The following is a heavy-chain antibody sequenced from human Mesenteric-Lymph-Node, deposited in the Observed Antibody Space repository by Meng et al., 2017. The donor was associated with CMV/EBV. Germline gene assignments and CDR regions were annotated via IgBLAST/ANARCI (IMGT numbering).Heavy chain of an antibody. CDR3: ARDSQIDVLTAYYLDY. D-gene: IGHD3-9*01. CDR2: IRGYDGNT. CDR1: GYTFTNYG. V-gene: IGHV1-18*01. J-gene: IGHJ4*02. Sequence: GYTFTNYGISWVRQAPGQGLEWMGWIRGYDGNTNYAQKFQGRVTMTTDTSTSTGYMELRSLRSDDTAVYYCARDSQIDVLTAYYLDYWGQGTLVTVSS.